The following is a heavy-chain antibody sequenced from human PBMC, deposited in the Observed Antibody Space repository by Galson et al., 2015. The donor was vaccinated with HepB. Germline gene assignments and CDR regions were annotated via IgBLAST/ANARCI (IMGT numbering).Heavy chain of an antibody. CDR1: GYIFTTYG. J-gene: IGHJ3*02. D-gene: IGHD6-13*01. Sequence: SVKVSCKASGYIFTTYGISWVRQAPGQGLEWMGWISGYNGNTNYAQKLQGRVTMTTDTSTSTAYMELRSLRSDDTAVYYCARVSRVYSSSQRDAFDIWGQGTTVSVSS. CDR3: ARVSRVYSSSQRDAFDI. CDR2: ISGYNGNT. V-gene: IGHV1-18*01.